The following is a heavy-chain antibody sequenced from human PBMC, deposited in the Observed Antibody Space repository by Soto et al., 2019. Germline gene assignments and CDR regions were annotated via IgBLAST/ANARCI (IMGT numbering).Heavy chain of an antibody. CDR1: GYTFTSYG. J-gene: IGHJ4*02. V-gene: IGHV1-18*01. Sequence: QVQLVQSGAEVKKPGASVKVSCKASGYTFTSYGISWVRQAPGQGLEWMGWISAYNGNTNYAQKLQGRVTMTTDTSTSTAYMELRSLRSDDTAVYYCARDRRWELLPKHLGRGGNYDSWGQGTLVTVSS. CDR3: ARDRRWELLPKHLGRGGNYDS. D-gene: IGHD1-26*01. CDR2: ISAYNGNT.